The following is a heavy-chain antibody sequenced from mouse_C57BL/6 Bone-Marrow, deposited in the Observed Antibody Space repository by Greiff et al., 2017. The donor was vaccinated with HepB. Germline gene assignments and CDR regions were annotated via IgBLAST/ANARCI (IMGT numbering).Heavy chain of an antibody. Sequence: VQLQQSGAELVRPGASVKLSCTASGFNIKDDYMHWVKQRPEQGLEWIGWIDPENGDTEYASKFQGKATITADTSSNTAYLQLSSLTSEDTAVYYCTAGGVLLRGYFDVWGTGTTVTVSS. CDR2: IDPENGDT. CDR3: TAGGVLLRGYFDV. CDR1: GFNIKDDY. V-gene: IGHV14-4*01. J-gene: IGHJ1*03. D-gene: IGHD1-1*01.